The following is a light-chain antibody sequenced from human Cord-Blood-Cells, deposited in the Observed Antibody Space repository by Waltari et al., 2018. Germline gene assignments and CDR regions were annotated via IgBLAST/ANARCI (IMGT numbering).Light chain of an antibody. CDR1: QRVSSSY. V-gene: IGKV3-20*01. J-gene: IGKJ2*01. CDR2: GAS. Sequence: EIVLTQSPGTLSLSPGESATLSCRASQRVSSSYLAWYQQKPGQAPRLLIYGASSRATGIPDRFSGSGSGTDFTLTISRLEPEDFAVYYCQQYGSSPGYTFGQGTKLEIK. CDR3: QQYGSSPGYT.